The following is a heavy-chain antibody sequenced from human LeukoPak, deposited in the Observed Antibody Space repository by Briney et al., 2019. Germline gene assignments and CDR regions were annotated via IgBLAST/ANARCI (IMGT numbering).Heavy chain of an antibody. CDR2: IYYCGST. CDR3: ARVFSAFPCSSGWYWEFDP. J-gene: IGHJ5*02. D-gene: IGHD6-19*01. CDR1: GGSISSYY. V-gene: IGHV4-59*01. Sequence: SETLSLTCTVSGGSISSYYWSWIRQPPVKGPEWIGYIYYCGSTNYNPSLKSRVTISVDTSKNQFSLKLSSVTAADTAVYYCARVFSAFPCSSGWYWEFDPWGQGTLVTVSS.